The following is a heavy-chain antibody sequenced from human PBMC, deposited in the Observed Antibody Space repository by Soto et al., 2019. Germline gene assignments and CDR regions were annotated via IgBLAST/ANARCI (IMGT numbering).Heavy chain of an antibody. CDR1: GYTFTSYG. CDR2: ISAYNGNT. Sequence: GASVKVSCKASGYTFTSYGISRVRQAPGQGLEWMGWISAYNGNTSYAQKLQGRVTMTTDTSTSTAYMELRSLRSDDTAVYYCARDAYVDTVATNYYYYYGMDVWGQGTTVTVSS. V-gene: IGHV1-18*01. D-gene: IGHD5-12*01. J-gene: IGHJ6*02. CDR3: ARDAYVDTVATNYYYYYGMDV.